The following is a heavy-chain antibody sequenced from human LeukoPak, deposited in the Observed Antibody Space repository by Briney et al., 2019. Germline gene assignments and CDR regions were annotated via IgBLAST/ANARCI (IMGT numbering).Heavy chain of an antibody. D-gene: IGHD3-22*01. Sequence: GGSLRLSCAASGFTFSSYGMHWVRQAPGKGLEWVAVIWYDGSNKYYADSVKGRFTISRDNSKNTLYLQMNSLRSEDTAVYYCAKGYYDSSGPDYWGREPWSPSPQ. J-gene: IGHJ4*02. CDR3: AKGYYDSSGPDY. CDR2: IWYDGSNK. V-gene: IGHV3-30*02. CDR1: GFTFSSYG.